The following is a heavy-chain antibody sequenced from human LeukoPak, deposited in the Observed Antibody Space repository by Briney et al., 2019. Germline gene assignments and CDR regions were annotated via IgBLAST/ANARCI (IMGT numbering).Heavy chain of an antibody. CDR3: ARAVDLLEAFDI. V-gene: IGHV1-8*01. J-gene: IGHJ3*02. CDR2: MNPNSGNT. D-gene: IGHD1-1*01. Sequence: ASVTVSCKASGYTFTSYDINWVRQATGQGLEWMGWMNPNSGNTGYAQKFQGRVTMTRNTSISTAYMELSSLRSEDTAVYYCARAVDLLEAFDIWGQGTMVTVSS. CDR1: GYTFTSYD.